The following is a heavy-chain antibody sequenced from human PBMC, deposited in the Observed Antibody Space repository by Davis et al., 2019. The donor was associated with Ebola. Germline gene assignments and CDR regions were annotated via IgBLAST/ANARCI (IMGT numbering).Heavy chain of an antibody. Sequence: GESLKISCAASGFTFGSYAMSWVRQAPGKGLEWVSAISGSGGSTYYADSVKGRFTISRDNSKNTLYLQMNSLRAEDTAVYYCAKLVYSSSAIDYWGQGTLVTVSS. CDR1: GFTFGSYA. D-gene: IGHD6-6*01. J-gene: IGHJ4*02. V-gene: IGHV3-23*01. CDR3: AKLVYSSSAIDY. CDR2: ISGSGGST.